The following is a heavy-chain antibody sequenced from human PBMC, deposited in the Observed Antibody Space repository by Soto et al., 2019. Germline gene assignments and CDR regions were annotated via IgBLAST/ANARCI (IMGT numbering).Heavy chain of an antibody. CDR1: GFTFSSYS. D-gene: IGHD2-21*01. Sequence: GGSLRLSCAASGFTFSSYSMNWVRQAPGKGLEWVSSISSSSSYIYYADSVKGRFTISRDNAKNSLYLQMNSLRAEDTAVYYCARGDDCGGDCYVVYWGQGTLVTVSS. J-gene: IGHJ4*02. CDR2: ISSSSSYI. CDR3: ARGDDCGGDCYVVY. V-gene: IGHV3-21*01.